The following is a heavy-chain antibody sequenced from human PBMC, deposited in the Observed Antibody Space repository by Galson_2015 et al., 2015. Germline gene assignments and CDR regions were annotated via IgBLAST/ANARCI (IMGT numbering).Heavy chain of an antibody. CDR1: GGSVSSGSYY. Sequence: LSLTCTVSGGSVSSGSYYWSWIRQPPGKGLEWIGYIYYSGSTNYNPSLKSRVTISVDTSKNQFSLKLSSVTAADTAVYYCARDVMTTVTYAYWYFDLWGRGTLVTVSS. J-gene: IGHJ2*01. CDR2: IYYSGST. D-gene: IGHD4-17*01. CDR3: ARDVMTTVTYAYWYFDL. V-gene: IGHV4-61*01.